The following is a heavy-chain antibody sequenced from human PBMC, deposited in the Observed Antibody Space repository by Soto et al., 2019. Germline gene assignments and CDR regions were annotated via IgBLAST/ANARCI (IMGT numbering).Heavy chain of an antibody. CDR1: GFCLRSYG. CDR2: ISYDGSNK. J-gene: IGHJ4*02. CDR3: ARDHVTPGLYFDY. D-gene: IGHD2-2*02. Sequence: GGSLGLSCAAAGFCLRSYGMHWVRQAPGKGLEWVAVISYDGSNKYYVDSVKGRFTISRDNGKNSLYLQLNSLRAEDTAVYYCARDHVTPGLYFDYWGQGNLVTVSS. V-gene: IGHV3-30*03.